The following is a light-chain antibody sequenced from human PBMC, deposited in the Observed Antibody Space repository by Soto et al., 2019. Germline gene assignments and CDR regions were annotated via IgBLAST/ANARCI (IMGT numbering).Light chain of an antibody. CDR3: SSYTSSSTWV. CDR2: DVS. Sequence: QSALTQPASVSWSPGQSITISCTGTSSDVGGYKYVSWYQQHPGKAPKLMIYDVSNRPSGVSNRFSGSKSGNTASLIISGLQAEDEADYYCSSYTSSSTWVIGGGTKLTVL. V-gene: IGLV2-14*03. J-gene: IGLJ3*02. CDR1: SSDVGGYKY.